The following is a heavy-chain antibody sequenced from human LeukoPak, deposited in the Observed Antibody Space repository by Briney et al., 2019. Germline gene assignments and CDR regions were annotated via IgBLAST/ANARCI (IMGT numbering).Heavy chain of an antibody. CDR3: AREPIQYVVEANVRVGYFDY. D-gene: IGHD2-15*01. CDR1: GGSISSGGYY. J-gene: IGHJ4*02. Sequence: SETLSLTCTVSGGSISSGGYYWSWIRQHPGKGLEWIGYIYYSGSTYYNPSLKSRVTISVDTSKNQFSLKLSSVTAADTAVYYCAREPIQYVVEANVRVGYFDYWGQGTLVTVSS. CDR2: IYYSGST. V-gene: IGHV4-31*03.